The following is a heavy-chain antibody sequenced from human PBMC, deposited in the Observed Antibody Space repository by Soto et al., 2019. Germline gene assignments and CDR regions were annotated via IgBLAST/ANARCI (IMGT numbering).Heavy chain of an antibody. V-gene: IGHV4-30-4*01. CDR3: ASRGYSYGYARDEYFQH. Sequence: QVQLQESGPGLVKPSQTLSLTCTVSGGSISSGDYYWSWIRQPPGKGLEWIGYIYYSGSTYYNPSLKSRVTISVDTSKNQFSLKLSSVTAADTAVYYCASRGYSYGYARDEYFQHWGQGTLVTVSS. D-gene: IGHD5-18*01. J-gene: IGHJ1*01. CDR1: GGSISSGDYY. CDR2: IYYSGST.